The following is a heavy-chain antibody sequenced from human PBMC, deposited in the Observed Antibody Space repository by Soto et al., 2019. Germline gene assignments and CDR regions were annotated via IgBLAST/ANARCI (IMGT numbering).Heavy chain of an antibody. CDR3: ARDEYYDFWSGHPFDP. D-gene: IGHD3-3*01. CDR1: GFTFSSYW. V-gene: IGHV3-7*03. CDR2: IKQDGSEK. J-gene: IGHJ5*02. Sequence: LRLSCAASGFTFSSYWMSWVRQAPGKGLEWVANIKQDGSEKYYVDSVKGRFTISRDNAKNSLYLQMNSLRAEDTAVYYCARDEYYDFWSGHPFDPWGQGTLVTVSS.